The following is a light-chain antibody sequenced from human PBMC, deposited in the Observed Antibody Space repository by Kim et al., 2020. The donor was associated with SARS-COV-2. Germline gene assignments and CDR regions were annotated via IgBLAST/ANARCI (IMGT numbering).Light chain of an antibody. J-gene: IGLJ1*01. CDR2: QDS. CDR3: QAWDSSHYV. V-gene: IGLV3-1*01. CDR1: KLGDKY. Sequence: VSPGPRASITCSGGKLGDKYAYWYQQRPGQSPVLVIYQDSKRPSGIPERFSGSNSGNTATLTISGTQAMDEADYYCQAWDSSHYVFGTGTKVTVL.